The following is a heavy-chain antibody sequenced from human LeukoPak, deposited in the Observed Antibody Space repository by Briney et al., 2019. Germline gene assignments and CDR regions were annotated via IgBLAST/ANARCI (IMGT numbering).Heavy chain of an antibody. D-gene: IGHD3-22*01. Sequence: ASVKVSCKASGFTFTSSAVQWVRQARGQRLEWIGWTVVGSGNTNYAQKFQERVTITRDMSTSTAYMELSSLRSEDTAVYYCAAATDRSGYLLTRWGQGTLVTVSS. J-gene: IGHJ4*02. CDR3: AAATDRSGYLLTR. CDR1: GFTFTSSA. CDR2: TVVGSGNT. V-gene: IGHV1-58*01.